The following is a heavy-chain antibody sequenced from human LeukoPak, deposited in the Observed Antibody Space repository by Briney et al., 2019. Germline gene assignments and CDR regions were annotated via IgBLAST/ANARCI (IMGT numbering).Heavy chain of an antibody. V-gene: IGHV3-30*02. CDR2: IQYDEGNK. CDR1: GFPFSSHG. CDR3: AKDNPVLDY. D-gene: IGHD3-10*02. J-gene: IGHJ4*02. Sequence: PGGSPRLSCVASGFPFSSHGMHWVRQAPDKGLEWVSFIQYDEGNKFYADSVRGRFTISRDISKNTLYLQMNSLRAEDTAVYFCAKDNPVLDYWGQGTLVTVSS.